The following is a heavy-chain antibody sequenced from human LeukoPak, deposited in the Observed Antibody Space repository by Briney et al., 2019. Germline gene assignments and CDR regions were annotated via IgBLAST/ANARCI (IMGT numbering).Heavy chain of an antibody. CDR3: ARRGYCSSTSCYPWEDYFDY. Sequence: RASVKVSCKASGGTFSSYAISWVRQAPGQGLEWMGGIIPIFGTANYAQKFQGRVTITTDESTSTAYMELSSLRSEDTAVYYCARRGYCSSTSCYPWEDYFDYWGQGTLVTVSS. V-gene: IGHV1-69*05. CDR1: GGTFSSYA. CDR2: IIPIFGTA. D-gene: IGHD2-2*01. J-gene: IGHJ4*02.